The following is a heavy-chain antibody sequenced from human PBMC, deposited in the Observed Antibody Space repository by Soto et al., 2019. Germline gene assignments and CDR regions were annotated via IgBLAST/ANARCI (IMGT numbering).Heavy chain of an antibody. CDR2: IYYSGST. CDR1: GGSISSSSYY. J-gene: IGHJ4*02. CDR3: ARGPYYYDSSGYYFDY. Sequence: SETLSLTCTVSGGSISSSSYYWGWIRQPPGKGLEWIGSIYYSGSTYYNPSLKSRVTISVDTSKNQFSLKLSSGTAADTAVYYCARGPYYYDSSGYYFDYWGQGTLVTVSS. D-gene: IGHD3-22*01. V-gene: IGHV4-39*01.